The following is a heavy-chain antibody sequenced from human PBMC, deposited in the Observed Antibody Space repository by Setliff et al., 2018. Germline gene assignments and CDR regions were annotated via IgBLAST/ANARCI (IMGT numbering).Heavy chain of an antibody. V-gene: IGHV3-7*01. CDR3: ARDRTNEYSSSFFTIIDY. D-gene: IGHD6-6*01. CDR2: IKQDGSEK. CDR1: GFTFSRYW. J-gene: IGHJ4*02. Sequence: PGGSLRLSCAASGFTFSRYWMSWVRQAPGKGLEWVANIKQDGSEKYYVDSVKGRFTISRDNAKNSLYLQMNSLRAEDTAVYYCARDRTNEYSSSFFTIIDYWGQGTLVTVSS.